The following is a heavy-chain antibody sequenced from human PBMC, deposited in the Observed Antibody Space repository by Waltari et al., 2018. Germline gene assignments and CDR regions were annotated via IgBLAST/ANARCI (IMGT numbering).Heavy chain of an antibody. Sequence: EVQLVQSGAEVKNPGESLRISCKGSGYSFTSYWISWVRQMPGKGLEWMGRVDPRDSYTNYSPSFQGHVTISADKSISTAYMELSSLRSEDTAVYYCARVGLWLWDNPYYYYGMDVWGQGTTVTVSS. J-gene: IGHJ6*02. CDR1: GYSFTSYW. D-gene: IGHD5-18*01. CDR3: ARVGLWLWDNPYYYYGMDV. CDR2: VDPRDSYT. V-gene: IGHV5-10-1*03.